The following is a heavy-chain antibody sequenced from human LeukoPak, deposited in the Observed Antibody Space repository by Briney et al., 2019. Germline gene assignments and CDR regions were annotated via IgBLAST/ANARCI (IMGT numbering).Heavy chain of an antibody. Sequence: SVKVSCKASGGTFSSYAISWVRQAPGQGLEWMGRIIPILGIANYAQKFQGRVTITAATSTAYMELSSLRSEDTAVYYCARDNSMVRGVINWFDPWGQGTLVTVSS. CDR1: GGTFSSYA. CDR2: IIPILGIA. J-gene: IGHJ5*02. D-gene: IGHD3-10*01. CDR3: ARDNSMVRGVINWFDP. V-gene: IGHV1-69*04.